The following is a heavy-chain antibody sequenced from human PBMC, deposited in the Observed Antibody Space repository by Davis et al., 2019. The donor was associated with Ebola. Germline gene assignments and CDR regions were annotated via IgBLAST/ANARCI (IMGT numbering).Heavy chain of an antibody. Sequence: PSETLSLTCAVYGGSFSGYNWSWIRQPPGKGLEWIGEINHSGSTNYNPSLKSRVTISVDTSKNQFSLKLSSVTAADTAVYYCARVGGIVVVPAASASYYYGMDVWGQGTTVTVSS. CDR3: ARVGGIVVVPAASASYYYGMDV. D-gene: IGHD2-2*01. CDR1: GGSFSGYN. V-gene: IGHV4-34*01. J-gene: IGHJ6*02. CDR2: INHSGST.